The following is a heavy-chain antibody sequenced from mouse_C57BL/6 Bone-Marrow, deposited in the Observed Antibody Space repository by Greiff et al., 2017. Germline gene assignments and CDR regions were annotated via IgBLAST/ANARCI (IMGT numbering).Heavy chain of an antibody. D-gene: IGHD2-5*01. V-gene: IGHV14-4*01. J-gene: IGHJ3*01. Sequence: VQLQLSGAELVRPGASVKLSCTASGFNIKDDYMHWVKQRPEQGLEWIGWIDPENGDTEYASKFQGKATITADTSSNTAYLQLSSLTSEDTAVYYCTTDYSNYVGVSWFAYWGQGTLVTVSA. CDR1: GFNIKDDY. CDR3: TTDYSNYVGVSWFAY. CDR2: IDPENGDT.